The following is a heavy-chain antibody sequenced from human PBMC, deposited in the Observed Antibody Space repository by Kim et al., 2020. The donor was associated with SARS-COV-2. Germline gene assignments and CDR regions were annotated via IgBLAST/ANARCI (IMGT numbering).Heavy chain of an antibody. J-gene: IGHJ1*01. CDR3: ASAQDDYGDYYYFQH. D-gene: IGHD4-17*01. V-gene: IGHV1-3*01. CDR1: GYTFTSYA. Sequence: ASVKVSCKASGYTFTSYAMHWVRQAPGQRLEWMGWINAGNGNTKYSQKFQGRVTITRDTSASTAYMELSSLRSEDTAVYYCASAQDDYGDYYYFQHWGQGTLVTVTS. CDR2: INAGNGNT.